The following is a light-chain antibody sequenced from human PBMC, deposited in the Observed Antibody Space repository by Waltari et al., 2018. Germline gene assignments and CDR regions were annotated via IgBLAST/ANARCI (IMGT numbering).Light chain of an antibody. J-gene: IGKJ4*01. CDR3: QQHNSHPLT. V-gene: IGKV1-17*03. CDR1: QTISSY. CDR2: AAS. Sequence: DIQMTQSPSSLSASVGDRVTITCRASQTISSYLAWYQQKPGKVPKLLIYAASSLESGVPSRFSGSGSGTEFTLIISSLQPEDFATYYCQQHNSHPLTFGGGTKVEIK.